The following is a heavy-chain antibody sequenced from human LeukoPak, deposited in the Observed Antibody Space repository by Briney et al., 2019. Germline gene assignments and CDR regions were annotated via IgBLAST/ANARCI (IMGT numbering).Heavy chain of an antibody. J-gene: IGHJ4*02. Sequence: SETLSLTCTVSGGSISSGDYYWSWIRQPPGKGLEWIGYIYYSGSTYYNPSLKSRVTISVDTSKNQFSLKLSSVTAADTAVYYCARGYSYGAYYFDFWGQGSWSPSPQ. CDR1: GGSISSGDYY. CDR3: ARGYSYGAYYFDF. V-gene: IGHV4-30-4*01. CDR2: IYYSGST. D-gene: IGHD5-18*01.